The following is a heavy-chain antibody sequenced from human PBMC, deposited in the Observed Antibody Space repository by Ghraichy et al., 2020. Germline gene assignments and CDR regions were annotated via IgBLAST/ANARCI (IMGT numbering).Heavy chain of an antibody. V-gene: IGHV1-18*01. D-gene: IGHD2-8*01. CDR1: GDTFSSHG. CDR2: INTRNVDP. J-gene: IGHJ4*02. CDR3: AEELYAGTYRADY. Sequence: ASVKVSCKASGDTFSSHGFSWVRQAPGEGLEWLGWINTRNVDPNYALRFRGRVTMTTDTSTGTAYMELRSLRSDDTAVYYCAEELYAGTYRADYWGRGTRVTVSS.